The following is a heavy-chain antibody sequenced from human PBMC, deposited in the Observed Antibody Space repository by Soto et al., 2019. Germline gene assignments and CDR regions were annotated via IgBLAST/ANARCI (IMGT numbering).Heavy chain of an antibody. CDR2: IIPIFGTA. D-gene: IGHD6-6*01. CDR3: ASIGAARRYWFDP. Sequence: SVKVSCKASGGTFSSYAISWVRQAPGQGLEWMGGIIPIFGTANYAQKFQGRVTITADKSTSTAYMELSSLRSEDTAVYYCASIGAARRYWFDPWGQGTLVTVSS. J-gene: IGHJ5*02. CDR1: GGTFSSYA. V-gene: IGHV1-69*06.